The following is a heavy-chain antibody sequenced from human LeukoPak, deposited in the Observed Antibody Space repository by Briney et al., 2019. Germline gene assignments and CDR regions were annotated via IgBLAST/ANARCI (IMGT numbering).Heavy chain of an antibody. CDR2: ISYSGDT. D-gene: IGHD6-19*01. CDR3: ARGSGWYPH. CDR1: GGSVGSNY. J-gene: IGHJ1*01. V-gene: IGHV4-59*02. Sequence: SETLSLTCSVSGGSVGSNYWSWVRQPPGKGLEWIGYISYSGDTKDNPSLKSRLIMSVDTSKNQCSLMLTSVTAADTAVYYCARGSGWYPHWGQGTLVTVSS.